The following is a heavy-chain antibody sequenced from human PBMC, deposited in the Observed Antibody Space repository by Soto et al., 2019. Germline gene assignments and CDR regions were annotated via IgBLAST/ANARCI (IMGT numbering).Heavy chain of an antibody. CDR1: GFIFSNYG. V-gene: IGHV3-33*01. J-gene: IGHJ2*01. Sequence: LRLSCAASGFIFSNYGMHWVRQAPGKGLEWVAVIWYDGSHESYADSVKGRFTISRDNSKNTLFLQMNSLRAEDTAVYYCARDRYSYDSRAYQGVDWYFDLWGRGTLVTVSS. CDR2: IWYDGSHE. CDR3: ARDRYSYDSRAYQGVDWYFDL. D-gene: IGHD3-22*01.